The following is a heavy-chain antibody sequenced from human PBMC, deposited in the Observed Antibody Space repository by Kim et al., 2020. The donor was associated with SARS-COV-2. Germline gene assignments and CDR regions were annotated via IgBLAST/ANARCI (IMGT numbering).Heavy chain of an antibody. V-gene: IGHV3-23*03. CDR2: IYSGGSST. D-gene: IGHD6-13*01. CDR1: GFTFSSYA. J-gene: IGHJ4*02. CDR3: AKMTSGSSWYIGFDY. Sequence: GGSLRLSCAASGFTFSSYAMSWVRQAPGKGLEWVSVIYSGGSSTYYADSVKGRFTISRDNSKNTLYLQMNSLRAEDTAVYYCAKMTSGSSWYIGFDYWGQGTLVTVSS.